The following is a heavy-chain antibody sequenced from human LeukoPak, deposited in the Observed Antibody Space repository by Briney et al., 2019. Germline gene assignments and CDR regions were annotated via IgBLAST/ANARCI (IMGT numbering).Heavy chain of an antibody. CDR1: GFTFSSYS. CDR3: AKGGGWLYYFDY. Sequence: GGSLRLSCAASGFTFSSYSMNWVRQAPGKGLEWVSAISGSGGDTYYADSVKGRFTISRDNSKNTLYLQMNSLRAEDTAVYYCAKGGGWLYYFDYWGQGTLVTVSS. V-gene: IGHV3-23*01. D-gene: IGHD6-19*01. CDR2: ISGSGGDT. J-gene: IGHJ4*02.